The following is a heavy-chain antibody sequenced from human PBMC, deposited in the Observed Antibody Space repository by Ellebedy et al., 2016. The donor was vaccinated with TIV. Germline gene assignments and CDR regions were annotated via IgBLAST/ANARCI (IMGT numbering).Heavy chain of an antibody. V-gene: IGHV3-30-3*01. D-gene: IGHD3-10*01. CDR3: ASDPYYHGSGSYKGFDY. CDR1: GFTLSNYA. Sequence: GESLKISXTGSGFTLSNYAMHCVRQAPGQGLEWVAVISYDGSDTHYADSVKGRFTISRDNSKDTLYLQMNRLRPEDTAVYFCASDPYYHGSGSYKGFDYWGQGTLVTVSS. CDR2: ISYDGSDT. J-gene: IGHJ4*02.